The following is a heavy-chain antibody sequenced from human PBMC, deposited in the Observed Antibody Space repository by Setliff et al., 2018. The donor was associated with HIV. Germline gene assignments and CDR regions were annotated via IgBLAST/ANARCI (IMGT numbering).Heavy chain of an antibody. CDR2: IFYTGST. V-gene: IGHV4-59*08. Sequence: SETLSLTCTVSGGSISSYYWTWLRQFPGKGLEWIGFIFYTGSTTYNPSLKSRLTITQHTSKNHFSLSLSSVTAADTAVYYCARQFWMLTTLYFDSLGPGTLGTVPQ. CDR3: ARQFWMLTTLYFDS. J-gene: IGHJ4*02. CDR1: GGSISSYY. D-gene: IGHD3-16*01.